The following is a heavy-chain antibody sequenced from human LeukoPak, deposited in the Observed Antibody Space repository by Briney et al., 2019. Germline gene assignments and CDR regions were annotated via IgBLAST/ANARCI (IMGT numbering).Heavy chain of an antibody. J-gene: IGHJ4*02. CDR1: GGSISSYY. CDR2: IYYSGST. V-gene: IGHV4-59*01. Sequence: SETLSLTCTVSGGSISSYYWSWIRQPPGKGLEWIGYIYYSGSTNYNPSLKSRVTISVDTSKNQFSLKLSSVTAADTAVYYCARAEEYYDFWSGYYTDRGQGTLVTVSS. D-gene: IGHD3-3*01. CDR3: ARAEEYYDFWSGYYTD.